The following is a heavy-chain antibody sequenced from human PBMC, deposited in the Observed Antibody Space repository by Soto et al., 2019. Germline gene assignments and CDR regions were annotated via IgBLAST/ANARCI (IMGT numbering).Heavy chain of an antibody. Sequence: QVQLVQSGAEVKKPGASVKVSCKASGYNFTGYYMHWVRQAPGQGLEGMGWINPNSGGTNYAQQVQGWVTMTRDTSISTAYMELSRLRSDDTAVYYCARADYYDGWFYPWGQGTLVTVSS. CDR1: GYNFTGYY. CDR3: ARADYYDGWFYP. D-gene: IGHD3-3*01. CDR2: INPNSGGT. V-gene: IGHV1-2*04. J-gene: IGHJ5*02.